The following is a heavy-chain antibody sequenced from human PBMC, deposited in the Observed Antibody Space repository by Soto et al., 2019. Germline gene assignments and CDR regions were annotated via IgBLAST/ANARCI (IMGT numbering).Heavy chain of an antibody. V-gene: IGHV3-23*01. D-gene: IGHD2-15*01. CDR3: AKAQYCSGGSCYGWGDAFDI. J-gene: IGHJ3*02. CDR2: ISDSSGRT. CDR1: RFTFSNYT. Sequence: GGSLRLSCAASRFTFSNYTMNWVRQAPGKGLAWVSAISDSSGRTYYADSVKGRFTVSRDNSKNTLYLQMNSLRAEDTAVYYCAKAQYCSGGSCYGWGDAFDIRAQRTTVTVSS.